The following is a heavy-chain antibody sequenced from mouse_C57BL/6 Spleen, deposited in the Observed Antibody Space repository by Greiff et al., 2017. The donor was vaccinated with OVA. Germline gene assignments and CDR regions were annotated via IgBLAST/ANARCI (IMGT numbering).Heavy chain of an antibody. D-gene: IGHD3-2*02. CDR2: ISSGGDYI. Sequence: DVQLVESGEGLVKPGGSLKLSCAASGFTFSSYAMSWVRQTPEKRLEWVAYISSGGDYIYYADTVKGRFTISRDNARNTLYLQMSSLKSEDTAMYYCTREGDSSGYPYYAMDYWGQGTSVTVSS. CDR1: GFTFSSYA. V-gene: IGHV5-9-1*02. CDR3: TREGDSSGYPYYAMDY. J-gene: IGHJ4*01.